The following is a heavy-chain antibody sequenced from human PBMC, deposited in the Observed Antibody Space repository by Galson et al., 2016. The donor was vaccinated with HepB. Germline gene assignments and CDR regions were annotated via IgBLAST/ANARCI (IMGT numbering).Heavy chain of an antibody. D-gene: IGHD3-22*01. CDR3: ARDRAEYYDDSGYPYNCFDP. CDR2: INPNGGAT. CDR1: GYTFRDYY. J-gene: IGHJ5*02. Sequence: SVKVSCKAPGYTFRDYYMHWVRLAPGQGFEWMGWINPNGGATKYAQKFQGRVTMTRDTSSSTAYLELSRLGSDDTAVYYCARDRAEYYDDSGYPYNCFDPWGQGTLVTVSS. V-gene: IGHV1-2*02.